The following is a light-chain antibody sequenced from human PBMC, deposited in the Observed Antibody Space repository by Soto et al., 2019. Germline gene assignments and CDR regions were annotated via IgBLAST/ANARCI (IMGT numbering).Light chain of an antibody. Sequence: ETVLTQSPGPLSLSPGERATVSCRASQSVGSNYLAWYQQKPGQAPRILIFGASGRATGIPDRFSGSGSGTDFTLTISCLQSEDFATYYCQQYYSYPRTFGQGTKVDIK. CDR2: GAS. V-gene: IGKV3-20*01. CDR3: QQYYSYPRT. CDR1: QSVGSNY. J-gene: IGKJ1*01.